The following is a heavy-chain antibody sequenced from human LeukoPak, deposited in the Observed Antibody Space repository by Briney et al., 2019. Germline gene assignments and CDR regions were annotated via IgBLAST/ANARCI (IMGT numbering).Heavy chain of an antibody. CDR1: GFTFSTYW. CDR3: ASHSYDYGDCPTYFDF. CDR2: IKQEGSEK. J-gene: IGHJ4*02. D-gene: IGHD4-17*01. Sequence: GGALRLSWAGSGFTFSTYWVSWVRQAPGKGLEWVGNIKQEGSEKYYVDSVKGRFTISRDNAQNSLYLQMDSLRAEDTAVYYCASHSYDYGDCPTYFDFWGQGTLVTASS. V-gene: IGHV3-7*01.